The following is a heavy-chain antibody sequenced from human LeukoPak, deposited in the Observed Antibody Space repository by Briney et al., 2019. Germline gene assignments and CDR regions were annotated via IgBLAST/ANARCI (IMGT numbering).Heavy chain of an antibody. CDR2: INPNSGGT. Sequence: ASVKVSCKASGYTFTGYYMHWVRQAPGQGLEWMGWINPNSGGTNYAQKFQGRVTMTRDTSISTAYMELSRLRSDDTAVYYCARGLTPHMYYYDSSGPDDAFDIWGQGTMVTVSS. V-gene: IGHV1-2*02. CDR1: GYTFTGYY. J-gene: IGHJ3*02. CDR3: ARGLTPHMYYYDSSGPDDAFDI. D-gene: IGHD3-22*01.